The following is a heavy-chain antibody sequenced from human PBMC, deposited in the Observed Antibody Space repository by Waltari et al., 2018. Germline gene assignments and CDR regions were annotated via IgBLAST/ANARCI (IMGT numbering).Heavy chain of an antibody. CDR3: AKLRNYGTTWAGAFDC. J-gene: IGHJ4*02. D-gene: IGHD3-10*01. CDR1: GFTFPHSA. CDR2: FNGRDGAS. Sequence: EEQLLQAGGGLVQPGGSLRLSYAASGFTFPHSAIPWVRQAPGKGLEWVSAFNGRDGASYYADSVKGRFTISSDNSRNTLYLQMNSLRAEDTAVYYCAKLRNYGTTWAGAFDCWGQGTLVTVSS. V-gene: IGHV3-23*01.